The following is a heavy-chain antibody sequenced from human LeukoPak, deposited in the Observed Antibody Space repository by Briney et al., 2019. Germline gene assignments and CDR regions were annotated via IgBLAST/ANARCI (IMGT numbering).Heavy chain of an antibody. CDR2: IYPGDSDT. J-gene: IGHJ3*02. D-gene: IGHD2-2*02. CDR1: GYSFTSYW. Sequence: PGESLKISCKGSGYSFTSYWIGWVRQMPGKGLEWMGIIYPGDSDTRYSPSLQGQVTISADKSISTAYLQWSSLKASDTAMYYCARQKYQLLYRDDAFGIWGQGTMVTVSS. CDR3: ARQKYQLLYRDDAFGI. V-gene: IGHV5-51*01.